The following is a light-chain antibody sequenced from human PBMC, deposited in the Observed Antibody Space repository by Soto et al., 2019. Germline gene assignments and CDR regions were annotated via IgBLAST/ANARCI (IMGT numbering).Light chain of an antibody. Sequence: EIVMTQSPVTLSVSPGERATLSCRASQSVSSNLAWYQQKPGQAPRLLIYGASTRASGIPDRFSGSGSGTEFTLSISSLQSEDFAVYYCQQYYNWPRTFGQGTKVEIK. CDR3: QQYYNWPRT. V-gene: IGKV3-15*01. CDR2: GAS. J-gene: IGKJ1*01. CDR1: QSVSSN.